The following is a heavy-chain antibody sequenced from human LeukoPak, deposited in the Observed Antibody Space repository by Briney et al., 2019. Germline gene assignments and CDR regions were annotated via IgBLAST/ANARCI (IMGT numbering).Heavy chain of an antibody. Sequence: ASVKVSCTASGYTFTSYGISWVRQAPGQGLEWMGRISAYNGNTNYAQKLQGRVTMTTDTSTSTAYMELRSLRSDDTAVYYCARATMEYYYYGMDVWGQGTTVTVSS. CDR3: ARATMEYYYYGMDV. D-gene: IGHD5-24*01. J-gene: IGHJ6*02. V-gene: IGHV1-18*01. CDR1: GYTFTSYG. CDR2: ISAYNGNT.